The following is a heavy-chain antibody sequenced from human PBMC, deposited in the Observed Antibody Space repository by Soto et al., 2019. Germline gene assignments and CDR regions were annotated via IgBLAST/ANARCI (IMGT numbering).Heavy chain of an antibody. CDR3: AREIVTAGGNNYFDP. V-gene: IGHV4-4*02. J-gene: IGHJ5*02. CDR2: VYHTGDT. CDR1: GGTVASSHW. D-gene: IGHD2-21*02. Sequence: VQLQESGPRLVKPSGSLSLTCGVSGGTVASSHWWSWVRQSPGGGLEWIGNVYHTGDTNLNPSLQSRVNISVDKSNTQFSLRLNSLTAAETAVYFCAREIVTAGGNNYFDPWGPGTLVTVSS.